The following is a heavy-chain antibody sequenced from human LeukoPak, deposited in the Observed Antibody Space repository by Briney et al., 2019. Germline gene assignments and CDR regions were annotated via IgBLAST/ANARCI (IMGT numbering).Heavy chain of an antibody. CDR1: GFSFDDYA. D-gene: IGHD3-10*01. CDR2: ISGDGSNT. J-gene: IGHJ5*02. CDR3: ARITMVRGRAP. Sequence: GGPLRLSCAASGFSFDDYAMHWARQTPGKGLEWVSRISGDGSNTNYADSVKGRFTISRDDAKNTLFLQMNNLRAEDTAIYYCARITMVRGRAPWGQGTLVTVSS. V-gene: IGHV3-74*01.